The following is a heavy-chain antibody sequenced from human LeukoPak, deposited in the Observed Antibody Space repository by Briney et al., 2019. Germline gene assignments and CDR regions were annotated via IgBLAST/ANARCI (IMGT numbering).Heavy chain of an antibody. Sequence: GGSLRLSCAASGFTFSSYWMSNYWMTWVRQAPGKGLEWVANIKQDGSEKYYVDSVKGRFTISRDNAKNSLYLQMNSLRAEDTAVYYCARGLVVVPAAPFSPFDYWGQGTLVTVSS. V-gene: IGHV3-7*01. J-gene: IGHJ4*02. CDR2: IKQDGSEK. CDR3: ARGLVVVPAAPFSPFDY. CDR1: GFTFSSYWMSNYW. D-gene: IGHD2-2*01.